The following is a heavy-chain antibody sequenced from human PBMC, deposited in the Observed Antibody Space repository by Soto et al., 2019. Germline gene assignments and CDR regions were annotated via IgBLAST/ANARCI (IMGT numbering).Heavy chain of an antibody. CDR1: GGSISSYY. J-gene: IGHJ6*03. CDR3: AREVAEYCTNGVCYYYYYMDV. D-gene: IGHD2-8*01. V-gene: IGHV4-59*01. Sequence: SETLSPTCTVSGGSISSYYWIWVRQPPGKGLEWIGYIYYSGSTNYNPSLKSRVTISVDTSKNQFSLKLSSVTAADTAVYYCAREVAEYCTNGVCYYYYYMDVWGKGTTVTVSS. CDR2: IYYSGST.